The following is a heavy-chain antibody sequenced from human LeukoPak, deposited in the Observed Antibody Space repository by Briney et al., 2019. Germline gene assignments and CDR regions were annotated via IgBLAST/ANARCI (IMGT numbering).Heavy chain of an antibody. CDR3: GGGPILGSGSYSLDY. CDR2: IIAIFGTA. CDR1: GGTFSTYA. Sequence: SVKVSCKASGGTFSTYAISWVRQAPGQGLEWVGGIIAIFGTANYAQKFQGRVTITADESTSIAYMELSSLRSEDTAVYYCGGGPILGSGSYSLDYWGQGTLVTVSS. V-gene: IGHV1-69*01. D-gene: IGHD3-10*01. J-gene: IGHJ4*02.